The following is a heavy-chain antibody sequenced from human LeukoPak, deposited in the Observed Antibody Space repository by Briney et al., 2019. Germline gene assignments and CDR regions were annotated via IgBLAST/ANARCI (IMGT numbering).Heavy chain of an antibody. CDR1: GGSISSYY. CDR3: ARHRSSTGWYYY. J-gene: IGHJ4*02. CDR2: IYDSGST. D-gene: IGHD2-2*01. V-gene: IGHV4-59*08. Sequence: PSETLSLTCTVSGGSISSYYWSWIRQPPGKGLEWIGNIYDSGSTNYNPSLKSRVTISVDTSKNQFSLKLSSVTAADTAVYYCARHRSSTGWYYYWGQGTLVTVSS.